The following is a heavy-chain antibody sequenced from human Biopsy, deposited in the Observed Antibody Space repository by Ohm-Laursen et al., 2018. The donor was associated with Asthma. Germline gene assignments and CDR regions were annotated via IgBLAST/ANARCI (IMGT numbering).Heavy chain of an antibody. CDR1: GGTFNAYV. CDR3: ARKAGSCISRTCYSLDF. Sequence: SSVKVSCKPLGGTFNAYVIGWARQAPGQGLEWMGGINSVFGTTTYPQKFQDRVTITADDSTSTVYMELSSLRSEDTAVYYCARKAGSCISRTCYSLDFWGQGTLVTVSS. D-gene: IGHD2-2*01. J-gene: IGHJ4*02. V-gene: IGHV1-69*01. CDR2: INSVFGTT.